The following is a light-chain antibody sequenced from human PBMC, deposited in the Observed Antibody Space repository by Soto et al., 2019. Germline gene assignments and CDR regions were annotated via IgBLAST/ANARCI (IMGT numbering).Light chain of an antibody. CDR1: QGISNY. V-gene: IGKV1-27*01. J-gene: IGKJ4*01. Sequence: DLQMTQSPSSLSASVGDRVTITCRASQGISNYLAWYQQIPGKVPKLLISAASTLQSGVPSRFSGSGYGTDFTLTIISLQPEDFATYYCQKYTNVPTFGGGTKVEIK. CDR3: QKYTNVPT. CDR2: AAS.